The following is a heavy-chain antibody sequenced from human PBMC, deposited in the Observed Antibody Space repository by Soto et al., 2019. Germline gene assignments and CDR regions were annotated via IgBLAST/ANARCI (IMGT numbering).Heavy chain of an antibody. Sequence: QVQLVQSGAEVKKPGSSVNVSCKASGGTFSSFAITWVRQAPGQGLEWMGGIIPLFGTANYAQKFQDRVTFTXXEXTXXAYMELSSLSSEDTAVYYCARRVADDYGDYTTIDYWGQGTLVTVSS. D-gene: IGHD4-17*01. J-gene: IGHJ4*02. CDR2: IIPLFGTA. CDR1: GGTFSSFA. CDR3: ARRVADDYGDYTTIDY. V-gene: IGHV1-69*05.